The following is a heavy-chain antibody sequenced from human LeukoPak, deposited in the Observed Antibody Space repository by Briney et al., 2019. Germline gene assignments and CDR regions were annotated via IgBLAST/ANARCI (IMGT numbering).Heavy chain of an antibody. J-gene: IGHJ4*02. CDR2: ISYSGST. CDR3: ARRLHCSGGSCYVFDY. D-gene: IGHD2-15*01. Sequence: SETLSLTCTVPGGSISSSSYYWGWIRQPPGKGLEWIGGISYSGSTYYNPSLKSRVTMSVDTSTNHFSLKLSSVTAADTAVYYCARRLHCSGGSCYVFDYWGQGTLVTVSS. CDR1: GGSISSSSYY. V-gene: IGHV4-39*02.